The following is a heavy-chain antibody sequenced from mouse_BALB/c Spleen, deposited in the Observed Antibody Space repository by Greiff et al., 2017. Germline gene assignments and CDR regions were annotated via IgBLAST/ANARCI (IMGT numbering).Heavy chain of an antibody. CDR1: GYTFTSYW. J-gene: IGHJ4*01. D-gene: IGHD1-2*01. CDR3: AIYYGYLYYYAMDY. Sequence: QVQLKQPGAELVKPGASVKLSCKASGYTFTSYWMHWVKQRPGQGLEWIGEINPSNGRTNYNEKFKSKATLTVDKSSSTAYMQLSSLTSEDSAVYYCAIYYGYLYYYAMDYWGQGTSVTVSS. CDR2: INPSNGRT. V-gene: IGHV1S81*02.